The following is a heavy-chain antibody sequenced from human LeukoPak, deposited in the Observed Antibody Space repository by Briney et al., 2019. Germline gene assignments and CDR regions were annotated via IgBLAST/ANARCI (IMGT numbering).Heavy chain of an antibody. CDR1: GFTFDDYA. D-gene: IGHD6-19*01. V-gene: IGHV3-43*02. CDR2: ISGDGGNT. J-gene: IGHJ4*02. Sequence: GGSLRLSCAASGFTFDDYAMHWVRQAPGKGLEWVSLISGDGGNTYYADSVKGRFTISRDNSKNSLYLQMNSLKTEDTALYYCVEGRQWLIHCWGQGILVTVS. CDR3: VEGRQWLIHC.